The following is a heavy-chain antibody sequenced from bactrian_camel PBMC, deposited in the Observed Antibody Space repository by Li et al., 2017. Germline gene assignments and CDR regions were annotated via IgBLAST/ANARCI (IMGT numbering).Heavy chain of an antibody. CDR3: AARRGIGCSLQYDYNY. V-gene: IGHV3S42*01. Sequence: DVQLVESGGGSVPPGGSLRLSCAASRYTYDYAYYSMGWFRQAPGKEREGVACMNMVGSTRYADTVKGRFTISKDNAKNTMYLQMNSLKPEDTAMYYCAARRGIGCSLQYDYNYWGQGTQVTVS. J-gene: IGHJ4*01. D-gene: IGHD2*01. CDR1: RYTYDYAYYS. CDR2: MNMVGST.